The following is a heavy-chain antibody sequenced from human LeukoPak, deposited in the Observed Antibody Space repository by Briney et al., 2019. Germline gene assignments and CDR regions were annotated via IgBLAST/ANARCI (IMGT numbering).Heavy chain of an antibody. CDR3: AKSFGVVIDYYYYYMDV. J-gene: IGHJ6*03. Sequence: GGSLRLSRAASGFTFSSYGMHWVRQAPGKGLEWVAFIRYDGSNKYYADSVKGRFTISRDNSKNTLYLQMNSLRAEDTAVYYCAKSFGVVIDYYYYYMDVWGKGTTVTVSS. CDR1: GFTFSSYG. CDR2: IRYDGSNK. V-gene: IGHV3-30*02. D-gene: IGHD3-3*01.